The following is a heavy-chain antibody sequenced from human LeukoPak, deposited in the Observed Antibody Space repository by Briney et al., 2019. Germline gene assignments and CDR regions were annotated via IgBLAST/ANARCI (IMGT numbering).Heavy chain of an antibody. V-gene: IGHV3-74*01. CDR1: GFTFSNYW. Sequence: GGSLRLSCAASGFTFSNYWMHWARQAPGKGLVWVARINNGLGGSTWYADSVKGRFTISRDNAKNTLYLQMNSLTADDTAVYYCARSNQTDDYWGQGTLVTVSS. J-gene: IGHJ4*02. CDR2: INNGLGGST. CDR3: ARSNQTDDY.